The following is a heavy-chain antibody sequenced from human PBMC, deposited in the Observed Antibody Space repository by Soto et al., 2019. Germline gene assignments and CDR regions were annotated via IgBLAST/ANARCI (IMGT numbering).Heavy chain of an antibody. CDR1: GGSFSSYY. CDR2: INHSGST. CDR3: ARVPAESGDQTFDN. V-gene: IGHV4-34*01. J-gene: IGHJ4*02. Sequence: QVQLQQWGAGLLKPSETLSLTCGVYGGSFSSYYWSWIRQPPGKGLEWIGEINHSGSTNYNPSLKSRVTISADTSKNQFSLKLSSVTAADTAVYYCARVPAESGDQTFDNWGQGALVTVSS.